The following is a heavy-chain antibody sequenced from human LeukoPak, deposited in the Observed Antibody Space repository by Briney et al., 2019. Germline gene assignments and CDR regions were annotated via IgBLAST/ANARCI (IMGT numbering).Heavy chain of an antibody. V-gene: IGHV4-34*01. CDR1: GGSFSGYY. CDR2: INHSGST. Sequence: SETLSLTCAVYGGSFSGYYWSWIRQPPGKGLEWIAEINHSGSTNYNPSLKSRVTISVDTSKNQFSLKLSSVTAADTAVYYCARFMYYYDSSDIPRSYYFDYWGQGTLVTVSS. D-gene: IGHD3-22*01. CDR3: ARFMYYYDSSDIPRSYYFDY. J-gene: IGHJ4*02.